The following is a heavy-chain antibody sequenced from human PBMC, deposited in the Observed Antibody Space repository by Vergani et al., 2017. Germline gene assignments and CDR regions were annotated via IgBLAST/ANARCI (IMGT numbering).Heavy chain of an antibody. Sequence: QLVESGGGWVQPGGSLRLSCVVSGFDFSSYIMNWVRQAPGKGLEWVSFVSTGTKSQSYAESVKGRFTISRDSAKNSLYLQMDSLRAEDTAVYYCARETRDSPSSLDYWGQGTLVIVAS. J-gene: IGHJ4*02. V-gene: IGHV3-48*01. CDR1: GFDFSSYI. CDR3: ARETRDSPSSLDY. CDR2: VSTGTKSQ. D-gene: IGHD5-24*01.